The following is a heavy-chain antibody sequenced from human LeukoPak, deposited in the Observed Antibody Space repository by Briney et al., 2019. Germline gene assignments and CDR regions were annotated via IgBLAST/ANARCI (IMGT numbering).Heavy chain of an antibody. V-gene: IGHV4-31*03. CDR2: IYYRGSS. J-gene: IGHJ3*02. CDR1: GGSISSGGYY. D-gene: IGHD5-12*01. Sequence: SQTLSPTCTVSGGSISSGGYYWSWIRQHPGKGLEWIGYIYYRGSSYYNPSLKSRLTISVDTSKNQFSLKLGSVTAADTAVYYCARGAIRQVATIDAFDMWGQGTMVTVSS. CDR3: ARGAIRQVATIDAFDM.